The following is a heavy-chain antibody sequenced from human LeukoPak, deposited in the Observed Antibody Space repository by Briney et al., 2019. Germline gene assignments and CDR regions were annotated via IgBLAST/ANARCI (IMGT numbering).Heavy chain of an antibody. CDR2: VARDGGAK. CDR3: AREATWGQWYFDH. D-gene: IGHD6-19*01. CDR1: GFSFSNHG. V-gene: IGHV3-30*03. Sequence: PGTSLRLSCVASGFSFSNHGTHWVRQAPGKGLEWVSVVARDGGAKFYADSVKGRFTLSRDNSKNMFFLQMNFLTVEDTAIYFCAREATWGQWYFDHWGQGTPVIVSS. J-gene: IGHJ4*02.